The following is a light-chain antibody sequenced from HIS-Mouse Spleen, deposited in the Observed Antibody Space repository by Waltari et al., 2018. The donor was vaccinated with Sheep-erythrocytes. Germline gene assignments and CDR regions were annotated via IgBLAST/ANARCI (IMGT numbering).Light chain of an antibody. CDR1: SSDVGGYNY. Sequence: QSALTQPASVSGSPGQSITISCTGTSSDVGGYNYVSWYQKHPGKAPNLMIYDVSKRPSGVSNRFSGSKSGNTASLTISGLQAEDEADYYCSSYTGSSTLVVFGGGTKLTVL. V-gene: IGLV2-14*03. CDR3: SSYTGSSTLVV. CDR2: DVS. J-gene: IGLJ2*01.